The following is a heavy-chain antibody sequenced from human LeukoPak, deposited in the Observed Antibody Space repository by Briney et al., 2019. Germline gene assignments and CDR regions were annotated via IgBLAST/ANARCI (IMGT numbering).Heavy chain of an antibody. CDR3: AKDHYYGWGSYSRRDYFRH. D-gene: IGHD3-10*01. Sequence: GGSLRLSFSAFGFTFDDYTIDWVRQAPGTGLEWVSLISWDGGSTYYADSVKGRFTISRDNSKNSLYLQMNSLRNEDTALYFCAKDHYYGWGSYSRRDYFRHWGQGTLVTVSS. CDR2: ISWDGGST. J-gene: IGHJ4*03. V-gene: IGHV3-43*01. CDR1: GFTFDDYT.